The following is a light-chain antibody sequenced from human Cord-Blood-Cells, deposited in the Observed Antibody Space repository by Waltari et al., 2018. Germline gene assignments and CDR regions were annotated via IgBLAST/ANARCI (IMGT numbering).Light chain of an antibody. V-gene: IGKV1-5*03. CDR1: QSISSW. CDR3: QQYNSYWT. Sequence: DIQMTQSPSTLSASVGDRVTITCRASQSISSWLAWYQQKPGKAPKLLIYKTSSLESGVPSRFSGSGSCTEFTLTISSLQPDDFATYYCQQYNSYWTFGQGTKVEIK. CDR2: KTS. J-gene: IGKJ1*01.